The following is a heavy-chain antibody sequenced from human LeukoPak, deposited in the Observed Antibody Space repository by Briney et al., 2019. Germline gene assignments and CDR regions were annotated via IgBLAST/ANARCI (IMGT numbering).Heavy chain of an antibody. V-gene: IGHV1-18*01. CDR2: ISAYNGNT. CDR3: ARDLPGYCSGGSCYWFDP. J-gene: IGHJ5*02. CDR1: GYTFTSYG. Sequence: APVKVSCKASGYTFTSYGISWVRQAPGQGLEWMGWISAYNGNTNYAQKLQGRVTMTTDTSTSTAYMELRSLRSDDTAVYYCARDLPGYCSGGSCYWFDPWGQGTLVTVSS. D-gene: IGHD2-15*01.